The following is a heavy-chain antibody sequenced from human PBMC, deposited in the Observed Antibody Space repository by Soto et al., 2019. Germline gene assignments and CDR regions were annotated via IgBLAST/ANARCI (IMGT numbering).Heavy chain of an antibody. Sequence: VGSLRLSCAASGFTFSSYAMHWVRQAPGKGLEWVAVISYDGSNKYYADSVKGRFTISRDNSKNTLYLQMNSLRAEDTAVYYCARGPTELGYFDYWGQGTLVTVSS. CDR2: ISYDGSNK. D-gene: IGHD1-7*01. V-gene: IGHV3-30-3*01. CDR1: GFTFSSYA. J-gene: IGHJ4*02. CDR3: ARGPTELGYFDY.